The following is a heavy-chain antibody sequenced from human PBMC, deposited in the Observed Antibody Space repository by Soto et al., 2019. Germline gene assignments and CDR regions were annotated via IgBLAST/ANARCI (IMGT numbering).Heavy chain of an antibody. J-gene: IGHJ4*02. CDR2: MYHSGST. V-gene: IGHV4-30-2*01. CDR1: GGSISSGGYS. Sequence: SETLSLTCAVSGGSISSGGYSWSWIRQPPGKGLEWIGYMYHSGSTYYNPSLKSRVTISIDRSKNQFSLKLSSVTAADTAVYYCARHGLTAYMVYYFDFWGQGTLVTVSS. CDR3: ARHGLTAYMVYYFDF. D-gene: IGHD3-16*01.